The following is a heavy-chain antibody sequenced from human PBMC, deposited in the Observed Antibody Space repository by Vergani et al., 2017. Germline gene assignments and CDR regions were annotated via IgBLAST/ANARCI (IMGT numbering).Heavy chain of an antibody. Sequence: QLQLQESGPGLVKPSETLSLTCTVSGYSISSGYYWGWIRQPPGKGLEWIGSIYHSGSTYYNPSLKSRVTISVDTSKNQFSLKLSSVTAADTAVYYCAXARGYYDILTGYYRTSGRYYYYGMDVWGQGTTVTVSS. J-gene: IGHJ6*02. V-gene: IGHV4-38-2*02. CDR1: GYSISSGYY. CDR2: IYHSGST. CDR3: AXARGYYDILTGYYRTSGRYYYYGMDV. D-gene: IGHD3-9*01.